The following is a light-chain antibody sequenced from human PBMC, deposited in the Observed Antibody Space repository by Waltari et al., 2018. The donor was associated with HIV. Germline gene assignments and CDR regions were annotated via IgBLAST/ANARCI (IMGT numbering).Light chain of an antibody. CDR2: GES. V-gene: IGKV3-20*01. J-gene: IGKJ4*01. CDR3: QQYGSTPVT. CDR1: QSISSGY. Sequence: EIVLTQSPGTLSMSPGERVALSCRASQSISSGYLAWYQQKPGQAPRLLIDGESRANGVPERFSGSGSGTDFTLTISRLEPEDLAVYVCQQYGSTPVTFGGGTKVEMK.